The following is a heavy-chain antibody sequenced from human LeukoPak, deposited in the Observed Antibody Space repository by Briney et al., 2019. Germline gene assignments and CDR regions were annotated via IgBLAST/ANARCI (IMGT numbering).Heavy chain of an antibody. CDR2: IIPIFGTA. CDR1: GGTFSSYA. CDR3: AAKGGALGYYYYYMDV. Sequence: SVKVSCKASGGTFSSYAISWVRQAPGQGLEWMGGIIPIFGTANYAQKFQGRVTITADESTSTAYMELSSLRSEDTAVYYCAAKGGALGYYYYYMDVWGKGTTVTVSS. J-gene: IGHJ6*03. D-gene: IGHD3-16*01. V-gene: IGHV1-69*13.